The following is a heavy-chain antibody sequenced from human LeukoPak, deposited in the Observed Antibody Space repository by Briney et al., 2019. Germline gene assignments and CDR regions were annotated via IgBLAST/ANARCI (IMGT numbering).Heavy chain of an antibody. CDR3: ARDSVQWLVPLGRGYYFDY. J-gene: IGHJ4*02. D-gene: IGHD6-19*01. CDR2: TYYRSKWYN. V-gene: IGHV6-1*01. CDR1: GDSVSSNSAA. Sequence: SQTLSLTCAISGDSVSSNSAAWNWIRQSPSRGLEWLGRTYYRSKWYNDYAVSVKSRITINPDTSKNQFSLQLNSVTPEDTAVYYCARDSVQWLVPLGRGYYFDYWGQGTLVTVSS.